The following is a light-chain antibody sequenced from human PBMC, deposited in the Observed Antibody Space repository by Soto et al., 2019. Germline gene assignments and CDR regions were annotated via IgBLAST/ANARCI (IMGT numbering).Light chain of an antibody. CDR1: QSISSK. CDR3: QHYNDWRWT. V-gene: IGKV3-15*01. CDR2: AAS. J-gene: IGKJ1*01. Sequence: EIVMTQSPATLSVSPGEGATLSCRASQSISSKLAWYQQKPGQAPRLLIYAASTRATGVPARFSGSGSGTEFTLTNSSLQSEDLAVYYCQHYNDWRWTFGQGTKVEIK.